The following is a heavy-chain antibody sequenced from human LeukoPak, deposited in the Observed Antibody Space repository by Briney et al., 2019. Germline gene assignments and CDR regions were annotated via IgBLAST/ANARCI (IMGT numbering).Heavy chain of an antibody. Sequence: SETLSLTCTVSSDSITTYYWSWIRQPAGKGLEWIGRTHTSGTTNYNPSLMARVTMSADTSNNRFSLRLNSVTAADTAVYYCAREFSSSAGIRRGFDPWGQGTLVTVSS. J-gene: IGHJ5*02. D-gene: IGHD6-13*01. CDR3: AREFSSSAGIRRGFDP. CDR2: THTSGTT. CDR1: SDSITTYY. V-gene: IGHV4-4*07.